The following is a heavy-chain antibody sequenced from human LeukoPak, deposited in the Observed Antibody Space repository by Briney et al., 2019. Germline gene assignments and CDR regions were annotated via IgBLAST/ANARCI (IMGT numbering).Heavy chain of an antibody. J-gene: IGHJ4*02. Sequence: GGSLRLSCAASGFTFSGYSMNWVRQAPGKGLEWVSSISSSSSYIYYADSVKGRFTISRDNAKNSLYLQMNSLRAEETAVYSCAKFSNSNGPWTPDYWGKETLVTAS. D-gene: IGHD5-18*01. V-gene: IGHV3-21*01. CDR1: GFTFSGYS. CDR2: ISSSSSYI. CDR3: AKFSNSNGPWTPDY.